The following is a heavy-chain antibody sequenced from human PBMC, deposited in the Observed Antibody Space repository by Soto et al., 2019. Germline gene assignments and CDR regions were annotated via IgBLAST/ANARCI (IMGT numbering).Heavy chain of an antibody. J-gene: IGHJ6*02. Sequence: PVKVSCKASGGTFSSYAISWVRQAPGQGLEWMGGIIPIFGTANYAQKFQGRVTITADESTSTAYMELSSLRSEDTAVYYCASRRPEGYYGMDVWGQGTTVTVSS. V-gene: IGHV1-69*13. CDR3: ASRRPEGYYGMDV. CDR2: IIPIFGTA. CDR1: GGTFSSYA.